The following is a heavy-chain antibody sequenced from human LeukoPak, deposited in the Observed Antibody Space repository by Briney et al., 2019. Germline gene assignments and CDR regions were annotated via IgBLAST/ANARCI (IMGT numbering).Heavy chain of an antibody. Sequence: GGSLRLSCAASGFTFSSYAMSWVRQAPGKGLEWVSAISGSGGSTYYADSVKGRFTISRDNSKNTLYLQMNSLRAEDTAVYYCAKDVRFVVVPAATNDAFDIWGQGTMVTVSS. CDR2: ISGSGGST. V-gene: IGHV3-23*01. J-gene: IGHJ3*02. CDR1: GFTFSSYA. CDR3: AKDVRFVVVPAATNDAFDI. D-gene: IGHD2-2*01.